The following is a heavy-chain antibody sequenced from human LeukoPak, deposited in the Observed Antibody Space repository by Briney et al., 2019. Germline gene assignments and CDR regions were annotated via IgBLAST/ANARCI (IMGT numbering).Heavy chain of an antibody. Sequence: ASVKVSCKVSGYTLTELSMHWVRQPPGKGLEWMGGFDPEDSETIYAQKFQGRVTMTEDTSTSTAYMELRSLRSDDTAVYYCAANSLAAAGDYWGQGTLVTVSS. D-gene: IGHD6-13*01. V-gene: IGHV1-24*01. CDR2: FDPEDSET. J-gene: IGHJ4*02. CDR3: AANSLAAAGDY. CDR1: GYTLTELS.